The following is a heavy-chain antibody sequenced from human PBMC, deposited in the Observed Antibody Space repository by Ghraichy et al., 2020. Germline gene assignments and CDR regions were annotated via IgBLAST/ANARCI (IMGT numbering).Heavy chain of an antibody. CDR1: GGTFSSYA. CDR3: ARAVVPAAKRTLVEYYYYYYGMDV. J-gene: IGHJ6*02. Sequence: SVKVSCKASGGTFSSYAISWVRQAPGQGLEWMGGIIPIFGTANYAQKFQGRVTITTEESTSTAYMELSSLRSEDTAVDYCARAVVPAAKRTLVEYYYYYYGMDVWGQGTTVTVSS. D-gene: IGHD2-2*01. CDR2: IIPIFGTA. V-gene: IGHV1-69*05.